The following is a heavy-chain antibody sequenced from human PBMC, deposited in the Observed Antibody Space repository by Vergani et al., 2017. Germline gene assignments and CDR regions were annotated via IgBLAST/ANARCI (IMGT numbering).Heavy chain of an antibody. D-gene: IGHD1-14*01. V-gene: IGHV4-34*01. CDR1: GGSFSGYY. CDR2: INHSGST. J-gene: IGHJ5*02. Sequence: QVQLQQWGAGLLKPSETLSLTCAVYGGSFSGYYWSWIRQPPGKGLEWIGEINHSGSTNYNPSLKSRVTISVDTSKNQFSLKLSSVTAADTAVYYCARERKVSGWFDPWGQGTLVTVSS. CDR3: ARERKVSGWFDP.